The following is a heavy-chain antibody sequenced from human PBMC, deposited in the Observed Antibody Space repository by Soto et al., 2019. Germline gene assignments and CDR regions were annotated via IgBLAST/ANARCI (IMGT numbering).Heavy chain of an antibody. Sequence: EVQLVESGGGLVQPGGSLRLSCAASGFTFSTYWMHWIRQVPGKGLEWVSRINSDASHTDYADSVEGRFTISEDKAKDTRHLEMNRLRAEDAAVYYCVSDGYCLTTSCYGNWFDPWVQGTVVAV. CDR1: GFTFSTYW. J-gene: IGHJ5*02. D-gene: IGHD2-2*01. CDR3: VSDGYCLTTSCYGNWFDP. V-gene: IGHV3-74*01. CDR2: INSDASHT.